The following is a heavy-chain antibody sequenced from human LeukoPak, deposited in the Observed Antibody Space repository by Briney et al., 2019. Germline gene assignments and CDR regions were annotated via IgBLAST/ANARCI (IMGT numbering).Heavy chain of an antibody. J-gene: IGHJ5*02. CDR2: IWYDGSNK. D-gene: IGHD3-10*01. CDR1: GFTFSSYG. Sequence: PWGSLTLTCAASGFTFSSYGLHWVRQPPGKELEWVAVIWYDGSNKYYADSVKGRFTISRDKSKNTLYLKMNSLRAEDTAVYYCARAMVRGGSGGWFDPSGQGKLVTVSS. CDR3: ARAMVRGGSGGWFDP. V-gene: IGHV3-33*08.